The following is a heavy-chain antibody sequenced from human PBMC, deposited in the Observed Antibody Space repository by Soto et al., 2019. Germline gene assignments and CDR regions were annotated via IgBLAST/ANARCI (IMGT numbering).Heavy chain of an antibody. D-gene: IGHD2-2*01. CDR2: IFYTGTT. J-gene: IGHJ4*02. Sequence: XETLSLTCSVAGCSISYNSYYWGWIRQPPGKGLEWVGVIFYTGTTYYSPSLKDRVTISVDTSKNSFSLNLTSVTAADTAVYFCARLVVVAPVANDWGQGTLVTVSS. CDR1: GCSISYNSYY. V-gene: IGHV4-39*02. CDR3: ARLVVVAPVAND.